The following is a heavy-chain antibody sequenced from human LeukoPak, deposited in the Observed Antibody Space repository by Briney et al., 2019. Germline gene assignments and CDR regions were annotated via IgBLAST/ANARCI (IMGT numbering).Heavy chain of an antibody. D-gene: IGHD3-10*01. CDR1: GYTFTTYD. V-gene: IGHV1-8*01. Sequence: ASVKVSCKASGYTFTTYDLNWVRQATGQGFEWMGWMNPNSGNAGYAQKFQGRATMTRNTSISTAYMELSNLTSEDTAVYYCARRIRGAPTDYWGQGTLVTVPS. J-gene: IGHJ4*02. CDR3: ARRIRGAPTDY. CDR2: MNPNSGNA.